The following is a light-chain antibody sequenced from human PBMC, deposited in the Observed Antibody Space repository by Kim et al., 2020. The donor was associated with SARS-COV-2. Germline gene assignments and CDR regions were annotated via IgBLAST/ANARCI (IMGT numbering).Light chain of an antibody. Sequence: DIQMTQSPSAMSASVGDRVTITCRASQAISNYLGWFQWRPGKVPKRLIYGASSLQSGVPSRFSGSGSGTEFTLTISNLQPEDFATYYCLQHNNYPLTFGGGTKVDIK. CDR1: QAISNY. CDR3: LQHNNYPLT. J-gene: IGKJ4*01. V-gene: IGKV1-17*03. CDR2: GAS.